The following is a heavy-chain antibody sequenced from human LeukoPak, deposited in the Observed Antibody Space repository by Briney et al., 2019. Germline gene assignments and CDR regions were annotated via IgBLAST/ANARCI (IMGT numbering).Heavy chain of an antibody. CDR2: INSDGSST. J-gene: IGHJ4*02. D-gene: IGHD6-13*01. CDR1: GFTFSSYW. Sequence: GGSLRLSCAASGFTFSSYWMRWVRQAPGKGLVWVSRINSDGSSTSYADSVKGRFTISRDNAKNTLYLQMNSLRAEDTAVYYCARDGGSSWPFDYWGQGTLVTVSS. CDR3: ARDGGSSWPFDY. V-gene: IGHV3-74*01.